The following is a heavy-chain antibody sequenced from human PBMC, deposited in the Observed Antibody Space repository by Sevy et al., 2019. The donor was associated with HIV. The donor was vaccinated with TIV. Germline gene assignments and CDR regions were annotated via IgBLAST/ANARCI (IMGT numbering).Heavy chain of an antibody. Sequence: GGSLGLSCAASGFNLNSYWMSWVRQAPGKGLEWVANINQDGSVKYYVDSVKGRFTISRDNARNSLYLRMSSLRAEDTALYYCVRAIAAAGSLWGQRTLVTVSS. CDR3: VRAIAAAGSL. CDR1: GFNLNSYW. V-gene: IGHV3-7*01. D-gene: IGHD6-13*01. CDR2: INQDGSVK. J-gene: IGHJ4*02.